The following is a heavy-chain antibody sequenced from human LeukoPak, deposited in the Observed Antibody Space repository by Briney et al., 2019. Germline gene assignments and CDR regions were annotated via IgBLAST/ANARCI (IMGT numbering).Heavy chain of an antibody. CDR2: IYSGGST. CDR3: ARYYYDRSGYPYYLDY. CDR1: GLTVTSNY. D-gene: IGHD3-22*01. J-gene: IGHJ4*02. Sequence: PGGSLRLSCAASGLTVTSNYMSWVRQAPRKGLEWVSLIYSGGSTYYAYSVKGRFTISRDNSKNTVYLQMNSLRAEDTAVYYCARYYYDRSGYPYYLDYWGQGTMVTVSS. V-gene: IGHV3-53*01.